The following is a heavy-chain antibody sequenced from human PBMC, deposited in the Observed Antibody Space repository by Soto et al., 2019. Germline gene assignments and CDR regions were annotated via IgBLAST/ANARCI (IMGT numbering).Heavy chain of an antibody. D-gene: IGHD4-4*01. CDR3: AREGDDYNLGAFDI. Sequence: SETLSLTCTVSGGSISSYYWSWIRQPPGKGLEWIGYIYYSGSTNYNPSLKSRVTISVDTSKNQFSLKLSPVTAADTAVYYCAREGDDYNLGAFDIWGQGTMVTVSS. J-gene: IGHJ3*02. V-gene: IGHV4-59*01. CDR2: IYYSGST. CDR1: GGSISSYY.